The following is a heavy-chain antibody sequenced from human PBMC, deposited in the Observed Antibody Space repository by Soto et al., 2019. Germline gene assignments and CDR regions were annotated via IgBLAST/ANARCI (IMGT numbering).Heavy chain of an antibody. CDR3: ASPYDSSGYYYSDFDY. Sequence: EEQLLESGGGLVQPGGSLRLSCAASGFTFSSYAMSWVRQAPGKGLEWVSYISSSGSTIYYADSVKGRFTISRDNAKNSLYLQMNSLRAEDTAVYYCASPYDSSGYYYSDFDYWGQGTLVTVSS. CDR1: GFTFSSYA. D-gene: IGHD3-22*01. V-gene: IGHV3-48*04. CDR2: ISSSGSTI. J-gene: IGHJ4*02.